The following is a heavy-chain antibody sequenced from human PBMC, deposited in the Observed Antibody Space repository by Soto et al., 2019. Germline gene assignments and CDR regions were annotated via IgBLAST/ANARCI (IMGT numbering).Heavy chain of an antibody. CDR3: ARDAGQLLTHWFDP. CDR1: GVTFNSYA. V-gene: IGHV1-69*13. CDR2: IITMFGTT. J-gene: IGHJ5*02. D-gene: IGHD1-1*01. Sequence: SVKVSCKASGVTFNSYAISWVRQAPGQGLEWMGGIITMFGTTNYAQKFQGRVTITADASTSTAYMELSSLRSEDAAVYYCARDAGQLLTHWFDPWGQGTLVTVSS.